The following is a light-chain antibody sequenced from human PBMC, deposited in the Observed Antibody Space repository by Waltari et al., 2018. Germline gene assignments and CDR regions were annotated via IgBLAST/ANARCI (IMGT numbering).Light chain of an antibody. V-gene: IGKV3-15*01. Sequence: EIVMTQPPAPLSVLPGERATLSCRASQSIRSNLAWYQHKPGQAPRLLIYGASTRATGIPARFSGSGSGTEFTLTISSLQSEDFAVYFCQQYDNWLGTFGQGTKVEIK. CDR1: QSIRSN. CDR2: GAS. CDR3: QQYDNWLGT. J-gene: IGKJ1*01.